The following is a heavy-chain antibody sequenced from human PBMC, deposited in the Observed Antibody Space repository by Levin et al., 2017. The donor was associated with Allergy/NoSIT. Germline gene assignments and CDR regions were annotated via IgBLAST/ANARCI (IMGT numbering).Heavy chain of an antibody. D-gene: IGHD2-15*01. V-gene: IGHV2-5*02. CDR1: GFSLSTSGVG. J-gene: IGHJ4*02. Sequence: ESGPTLVKPTQTLTLTCTFSGFSLSTSGVGVGWIRQPPGKALEWLALIYWDDGKRFSPSLKSRLTITKDTSKNQVVLTMTSMDPVDTATYYCAHSRYCNGNSCLAFFDYWGQGTLVTVSS. CDR2: IYWDDGK. CDR3: AHSRYCNGNSCLAFFDY.